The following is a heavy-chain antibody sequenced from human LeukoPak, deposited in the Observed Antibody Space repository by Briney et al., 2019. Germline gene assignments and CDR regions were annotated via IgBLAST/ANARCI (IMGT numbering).Heavy chain of an antibody. CDR1: GFTFSSYA. Sequence: GGSLRLSCAASGFTFSSYAMSWVRQAPGKGLGWVSAISGSGGSTYYADSVKGRFTISRDNSKNTLYLQMNSLRAEGTAVYYCAKVFCSGGSCYGDLVLGVVDYWGQGTMVTVSS. V-gene: IGHV3-23*01. CDR3: AKVFCSGGSCYGDLVLGVVDY. CDR2: ISGSGGST. D-gene: IGHD2-15*01. J-gene: IGHJ3*01.